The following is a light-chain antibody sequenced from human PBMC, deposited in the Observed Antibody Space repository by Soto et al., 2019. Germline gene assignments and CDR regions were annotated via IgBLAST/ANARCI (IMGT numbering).Light chain of an antibody. CDR2: TTS. CDR1: QSISTY. CDR3: QHSFNIPCT. Sequence: DIQMTQSPSSLSASVGDSVTITCRTSQSISTYLNWYQQKPGKAPKLLIYTTSILQGGVTSRFSGTGAGTDFTLTISRLQPEEFAAYYCQHSFNIPCTFGPGTKVDVK. J-gene: IGKJ3*01. V-gene: IGKV1-39*01.